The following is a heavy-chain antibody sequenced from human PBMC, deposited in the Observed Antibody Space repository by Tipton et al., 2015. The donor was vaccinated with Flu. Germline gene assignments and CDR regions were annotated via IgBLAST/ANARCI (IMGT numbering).Heavy chain of an antibody. CDR3: VRAIYNSDHY. D-gene: IGHD1-14*01. CDR1: GFTLRNYW. V-gene: IGHV3-7*01. Sequence: GSLRLSCAASGFTLRNYWMTWVRQAPGKGLEWVANINQDGSQKHYVDSVKGRFTISRDNPVNSMYMQMNSLRAEDTAVYYCVRAIYNSDHYSGQGTLVTVSS. J-gene: IGHJ4*02. CDR2: INQDGSQK.